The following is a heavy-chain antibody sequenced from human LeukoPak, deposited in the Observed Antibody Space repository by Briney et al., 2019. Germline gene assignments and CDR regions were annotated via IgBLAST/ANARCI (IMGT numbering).Heavy chain of an antibody. CDR3: ARDIYYYGSGSPVYFDY. J-gene: IGHJ4*02. CDR1: GYTFTGYY. D-gene: IGHD3-10*01. V-gene: IGHV1-2*02. CDR2: INPNRGGT. Sequence: ASVKVSCKASGYTFTGYYIHGVRQARGQGGEWMGWINPNRGGTNYVQKFHGRVTMPRDTSISTAYMELSRLRYDDTAVYYCARDIYYYGSGSPVYFDYWGQGTLVTVSS.